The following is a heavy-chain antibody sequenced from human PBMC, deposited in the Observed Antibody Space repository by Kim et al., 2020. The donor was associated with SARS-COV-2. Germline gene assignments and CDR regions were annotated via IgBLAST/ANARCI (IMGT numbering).Heavy chain of an antibody. V-gene: IGHV1-2*04. CDR3: ARDLNSRGIAAAGMVGY. CDR2: INPNSGGT. CDR1: GYTFTGYY. D-gene: IGHD6-13*01. Sequence: ASVKVSCKASGYTFTGYYMHWVRQAPGQGLEWMGWINPNSGGTNYAQKFQGWVTMTRDTSISTAYMELSRLRSDDTAVYYCARDLNSRGIAAAGMVGYWGQGTLVTVSS. J-gene: IGHJ4*02.